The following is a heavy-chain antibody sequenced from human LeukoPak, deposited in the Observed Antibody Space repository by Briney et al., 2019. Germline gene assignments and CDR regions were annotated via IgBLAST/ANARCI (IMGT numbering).Heavy chain of an antibody. CDR1: GFTFSTHA. CDR2: ILYDGSNQ. Sequence: GGSLRLSCAASGFTFSTHAMHWVRQAPGKGLEWVAVILYDGSNQYYAGSVKGRFTISRDNSKNTLYLQMNSLRAEDTAVYYCVRRHSSSWYYFDYWGQGTLVTVSS. V-gene: IGHV3-30-3*01. D-gene: IGHD6-13*01. J-gene: IGHJ4*02. CDR3: VRRHSSSWYYFDY.